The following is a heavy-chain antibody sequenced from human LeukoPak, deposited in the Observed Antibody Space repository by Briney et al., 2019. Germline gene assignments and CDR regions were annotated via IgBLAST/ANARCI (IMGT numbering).Heavy chain of an antibody. D-gene: IGHD2-15*01. J-gene: IGHJ4*02. CDR2: IYSGGNT. V-gene: IGHV4-4*09. CDR1: GGSMIGYS. Sequence: SETLSLTCTVSGGSMIGYSWSWLRQPPGKGLERIGNIYSGGNTRNNPSLKSRVTMSLDTSKNQFSLKLRSVTAADAAVYYCARLDFSGHLDSWGQGTLLTVSS. CDR3: ARLDFSGHLDS.